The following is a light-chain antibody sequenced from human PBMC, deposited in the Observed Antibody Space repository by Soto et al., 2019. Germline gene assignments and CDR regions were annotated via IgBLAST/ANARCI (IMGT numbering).Light chain of an antibody. CDR3: SSYTTSTTQV. CDR1: SSDVGSYNY. CDR2: EVR. J-gene: IGLJ2*01. V-gene: IGLV2-14*01. Sequence: QSVLTQPASVSGSPGQSITISCTGTSSDVGSYNYVSWYQQHPGKAPKLMIYEVRNRPSGVSVRFSGSKSGKTASLTIFGLQAEDEADYYCSSYTTSTTQVFGGGTKLTVL.